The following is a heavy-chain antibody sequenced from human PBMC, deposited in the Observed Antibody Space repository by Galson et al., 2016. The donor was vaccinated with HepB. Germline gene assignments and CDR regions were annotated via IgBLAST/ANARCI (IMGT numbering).Heavy chain of an antibody. CDR3: ATQYYYDTNTYYDHEEAFDI. J-gene: IGHJ3*02. V-gene: IGHV1-69*13. CDR2: IIPMSGTA. Sequence: SVKVSCKASGGTFSSYVISWVRQAPGQGLEWMGGIIPMSGTANYAQKFQGRVSITADESTSTAYMELSSLRSEDTAVYYCATQYYYDTNTYYDHEEAFDIWGQGTIVTVSS. CDR1: GGTFSSYV. D-gene: IGHD3-22*01.